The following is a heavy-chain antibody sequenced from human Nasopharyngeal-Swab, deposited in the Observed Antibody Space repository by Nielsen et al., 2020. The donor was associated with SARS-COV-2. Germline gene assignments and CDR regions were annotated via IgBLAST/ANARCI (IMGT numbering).Heavy chain of an antibody. V-gene: IGHV1-18*01. CDR3: AVTTVTTSSYYYYYGMDV. J-gene: IGHJ6*02. D-gene: IGHD4-11*01. CDR2: ISAYNGNT. CDR1: GYTFTSYG. Sequence: ASAKVSCKASGYTFTSYGISWVRQAPGQGLEWLGWISAYNGNTNYAQKPQGRVTMTTETSTSTAYMELRSLRSDDTAVYYCAVTTVTTSSYYYYYGMDVWGQGTTVTVSS.